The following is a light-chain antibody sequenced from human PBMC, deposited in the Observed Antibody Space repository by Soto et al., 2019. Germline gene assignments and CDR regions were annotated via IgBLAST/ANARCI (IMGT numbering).Light chain of an antibody. V-gene: IGLV2-14*01. CDR2: EVS. J-gene: IGLJ2*01. CDR1: SSDVGGYNY. Sequence: QSALTQPASMSGSPGQSITISCTGTSSDVGGYNYVSWYQRHPGKAPKLMIYEVSNRPSGVSNRFSGSKSGNTASLTISGLQAEDEADYYCSSYAGSNVLFGGGTKLTVL. CDR3: SSYAGSNVL.